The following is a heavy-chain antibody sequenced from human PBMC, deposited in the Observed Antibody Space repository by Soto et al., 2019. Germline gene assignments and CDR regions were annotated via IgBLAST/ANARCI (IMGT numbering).Heavy chain of an antibody. D-gene: IGHD2-15*01. J-gene: IGHJ4*02. CDR3: AKDCSGGSCFSGY. CDR1: GFTFSSYV. V-gene: IGHV3-23*01. CDR2: ITNGGGGA. Sequence: EVQLLESGGGLVQPGGSLRLSCAASGFTFSSYVMSWVRQAPGKGLEWVSSITNGGGGAYYADSVKGRFTISRDNSKNTLYLQMSSLRAEDTAVYYCAKDCSGGSCFSGYWGQGTLVTVSS.